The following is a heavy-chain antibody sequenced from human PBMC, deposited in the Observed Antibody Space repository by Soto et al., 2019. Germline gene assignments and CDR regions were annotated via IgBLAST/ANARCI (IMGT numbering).Heavy chain of an antibody. J-gene: IGHJ6*02. V-gene: IGHV3-7*01. D-gene: IGHD6-13*01. CDR3: ARIASAGRGWDV. Sequence: EVQLVESGGGLVQPGGSLRLSCAASGFTFSRYWMSWVRQAPVKGLEWVGNIKQDGSEKNYVDFVEGRFTISRDNAENSLYLQMNSLRAEDTAVYYCARIASAGRGWDVWGQGTKVVVSS. CDR2: IKQDGSEK. CDR1: GFTFSRYW.